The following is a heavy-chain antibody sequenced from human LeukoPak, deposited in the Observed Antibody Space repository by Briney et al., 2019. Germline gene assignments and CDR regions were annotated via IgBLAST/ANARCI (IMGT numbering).Heavy chain of an antibody. J-gene: IGHJ5*02. V-gene: IGHV3-7*01. CDR3: ARGRYWFDP. CDR2: IRQSGSEK. CDR1: GFTFSSHW. Sequence: GGSLRLSCAASGFTFSSHWMTWVRQAPGKGLEWVASIRQSGSEKYYVDSVKGRFTVSRDNAKNSLYLQMNSLSAGDTAVYYCARGRYWFDPWGQGTLVTVSS.